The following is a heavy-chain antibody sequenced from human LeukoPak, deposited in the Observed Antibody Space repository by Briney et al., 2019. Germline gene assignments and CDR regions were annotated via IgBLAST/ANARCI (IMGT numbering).Heavy chain of an antibody. CDR1: GFTFSSYA. J-gene: IGHJ4*02. CDR3: ARDTDPNYDFWSGPFDF. Sequence: GGSLRLSCAASGFTFSSYAMHWVRQAPGKGLEWVANIKQDGSEKYYVDSLKGRFTISRDNAKNSLYLQMNSLRAEDTAVYYCARDTDPNYDFWSGPFDFWGQGTLVIVSS. D-gene: IGHD3-3*01. V-gene: IGHV3-7*01. CDR2: IKQDGSEK.